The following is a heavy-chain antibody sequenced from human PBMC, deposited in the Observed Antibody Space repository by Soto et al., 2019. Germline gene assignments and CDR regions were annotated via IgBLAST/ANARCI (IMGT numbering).Heavy chain of an antibody. J-gene: IGHJ6*02. Sequence: SLTCTVFGGSISTYYWSWIRRPPGKGLEWIGYIYNSGSTHSNPSLQSRVTISVDTSKNQFSLKLSSVTAADTAIYYCARARITMVREVIKYNMDVWGQGTKVTVYS. CDR2: IYNSGST. V-gene: IGHV4-59*12. D-gene: IGHD3-10*01. CDR3: ARARITMVREVIKYNMDV. CDR1: GGSISTYY.